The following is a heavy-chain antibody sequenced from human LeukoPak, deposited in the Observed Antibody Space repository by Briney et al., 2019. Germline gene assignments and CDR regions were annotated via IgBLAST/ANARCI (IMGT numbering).Heavy chain of an antibody. Sequence: ASVKVSCKASGYTFTSYDINWVRQATGQGLEWMGWMNPNSGNTGYAQKFQGRVTMTRNTSISTAYMELSSLRSEDTAVYYCVWFGELYNYYYGMDVWGQGTTVTVSS. CDR1: GYTFTSYD. CDR3: VWFGELYNYYYGMDV. J-gene: IGHJ6*02. V-gene: IGHV1-8*01. CDR2: MNPNSGNT. D-gene: IGHD3-10*01.